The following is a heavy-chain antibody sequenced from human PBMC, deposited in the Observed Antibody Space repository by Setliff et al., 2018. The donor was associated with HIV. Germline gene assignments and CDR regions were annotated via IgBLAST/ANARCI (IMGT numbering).Heavy chain of an antibody. CDR2: INTYHGNT. CDR3: ARHGSSWYYFDY. J-gene: IGHJ4*02. V-gene: IGHV1-18*04. CDR1: GYTFTDHY. Sequence: ASVKVSCKTSGYTFTDHYIHWVRQAPGQGLEWMGWINTYHGNTNKAQKFLDRVTMTADTATSTVYMELRSLTSDDTAVYYCARHGSSWYYFDYWGQGTLVTVSS. D-gene: IGHD6-13*01.